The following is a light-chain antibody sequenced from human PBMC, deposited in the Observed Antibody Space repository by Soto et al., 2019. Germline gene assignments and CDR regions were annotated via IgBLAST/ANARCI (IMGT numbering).Light chain of an antibody. J-gene: IGKJ1*01. CDR2: HAS. Sequence: DIQMTQSPSTLSASVGGRVTLTCRASQSISSWLAWYQQKPGKAPKLLIYHASSLESGVSSRFSGSGSGTEFTLTISSLQPEDVATYYCQQYNTYSGTFGQGTKVDIK. V-gene: IGKV1-5*01. CDR3: QQYNTYSGT. CDR1: QSISSW.